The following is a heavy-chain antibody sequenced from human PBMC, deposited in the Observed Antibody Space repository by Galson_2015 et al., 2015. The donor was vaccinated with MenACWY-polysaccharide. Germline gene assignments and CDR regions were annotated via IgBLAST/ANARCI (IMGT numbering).Heavy chain of an antibody. CDR3: AKVGPRSSWTMGIDY. D-gene: IGHD6-13*01. CDR1: GFSFSANG. Sequence: SLRLSCAASGFSFSANGMSWVRQAPGRGLEWVSGSGSGGGLYYAGSAKGRFTVSRDNSKNTLYLQMNNLRAEDTAVYYCAKVGPRSSWTMGIDYWGQGTLVTVSS. J-gene: IGHJ4*02. V-gene: IGHV3-23*01. CDR2: SGSGGGL.